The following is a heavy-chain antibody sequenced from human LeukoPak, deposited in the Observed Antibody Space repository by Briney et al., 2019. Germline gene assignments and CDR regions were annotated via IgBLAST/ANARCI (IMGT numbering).Heavy chain of an antibody. CDR3: ARYYDYGEHWNFDL. CDR1: GGSITSSNW. CDR2: IYLRGNT. J-gene: IGHJ2*01. V-gene: IGHV4-4*02. D-gene: IGHD4-17*01. Sequence: PSGTLSLTCAISGGSITSSNWWTWVRQPPGKGLEWVGEIYLRGNTNYNPSLESRVSISVDESKTQLSLRLESVTAADTAVYYCARYYDYGEHWNFDLWGRGTLVTVSS.